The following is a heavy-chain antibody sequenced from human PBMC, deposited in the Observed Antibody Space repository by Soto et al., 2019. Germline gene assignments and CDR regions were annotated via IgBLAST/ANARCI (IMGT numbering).Heavy chain of an antibody. CDR1: GGTFSSYA. Sequence: GASVNVSCKASGGTFSSYAISWVRQAPGQGLEWMGGIIPIFGTANYAQKFQGRVTITADESTSTAYMELSSLRSEDTAVYYCARVLVVVDDNWFDPWGQGTLVTVSS. V-gene: IGHV1-69*13. CDR2: IIPIFGTA. J-gene: IGHJ5*02. D-gene: IGHD2-15*01. CDR3: ARVLVVVDDNWFDP.